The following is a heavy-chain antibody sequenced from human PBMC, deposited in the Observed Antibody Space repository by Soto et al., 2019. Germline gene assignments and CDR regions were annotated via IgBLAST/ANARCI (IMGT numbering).Heavy chain of an antibody. CDR3: ARDRTITGTTESDY. J-gene: IGHJ4*02. D-gene: IGHD1-20*01. Sequence: ASVKVSCKASGGTFSSYAISWVRQAPGQRLEWMGGIIPIFSTANYAQKLQGRVTITADESTSTAYMELSRLRSEDTAVYYCARDRTITGTTESDYWGQGTLVTVSS. CDR2: IIPIFSTA. CDR1: GGTFSSYA. V-gene: IGHV1-69*13.